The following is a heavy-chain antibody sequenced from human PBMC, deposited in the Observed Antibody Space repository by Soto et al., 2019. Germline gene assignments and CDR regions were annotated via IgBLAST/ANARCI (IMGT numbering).Heavy chain of an antibody. Sequence: KPSETLSLTCTVSGGSISSYYWSWIRQPPGKGLEWIGYIYYSGSTNYNPSLTRRVTISVDTSKNQFSLKPSSLTAADTAVYYCAREPPFYDILTGYYFGYYMDVWGKGTTVTVSS. CDR1: GGSISSYY. D-gene: IGHD3-9*01. J-gene: IGHJ6*03. CDR3: AREPPFYDILTGYYFGYYMDV. CDR2: IYYSGST. V-gene: IGHV4-59*01.